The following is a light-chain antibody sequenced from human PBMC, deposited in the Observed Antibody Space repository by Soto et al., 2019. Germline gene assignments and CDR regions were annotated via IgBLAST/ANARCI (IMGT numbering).Light chain of an antibody. CDR2: GAS. V-gene: IGKV3-20*01. Sequence: EIVLTQSPGTLSLSPGERATLSCRASQSVSSGYLAWYQQKPGQAPRLLIYGASSRATGIPDRFSGSGSGTDFTHTISTLEPEDFAVYYCQQYGTSPLTFGGGTRVEIK. CDR3: QQYGTSPLT. CDR1: QSVSSGY. J-gene: IGKJ4*01.